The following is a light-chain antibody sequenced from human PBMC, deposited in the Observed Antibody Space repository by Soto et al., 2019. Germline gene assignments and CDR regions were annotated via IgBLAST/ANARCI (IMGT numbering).Light chain of an antibody. CDR2: LGS. CDR3: MQAVQTPRT. CDR1: QSLLHSNGYNY. V-gene: IGKV2-28*01. Sequence: DIVMTQSPLSLPVTPGEPASISCRSSQSLLHSNGYNYLDWYLQKPGQSPQLLIYLGSNRASGVPGRFSGSGSGTDFTLKISRVEAEDVGVYYCMQAVQTPRTFGQGTKLEIK. J-gene: IGKJ2*01.